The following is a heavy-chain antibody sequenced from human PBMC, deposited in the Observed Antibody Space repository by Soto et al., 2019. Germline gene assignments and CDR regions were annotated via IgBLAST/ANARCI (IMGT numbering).Heavy chain of an antibody. J-gene: IGHJ6*02. V-gene: IGHV1-69*01. Sequence: QVHLLLQSGAEVKKPGSSVKVACKAFGGNPSNSAISWVRQAPGKGLEWVGGIIPVCGIISHAQNFQGRVEITADEYTSTAYRELSSLRAEDTAVYFCAGGRIVVAGSSAYYSMDVWGQGTTVTVAS. D-gene: IGHD6-19*01. CDR3: AGGRIVVAGSSAYYSMDV. CDR1: GGNPSNSA. CDR2: IIPVCGII.